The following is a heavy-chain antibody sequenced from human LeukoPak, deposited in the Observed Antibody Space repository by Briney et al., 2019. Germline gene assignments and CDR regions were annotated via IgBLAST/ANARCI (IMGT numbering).Heavy chain of an antibody. CDR2: ISHDGNSK. CDR3: ARGTCSSTSCYADY. D-gene: IGHD2-2*01. Sequence: GSLRLSCAASGFTLSTYGMHWVRQAPGKGLEWVAMISHDGNSKQYADFAKGRFTISRDNSKNTLYLQMNSLRAEDTAVYYCARGTCSSTSCYADYWGQGTLVTVSS. J-gene: IGHJ4*02. V-gene: IGHV3-30*03. CDR1: GFTLSTYG.